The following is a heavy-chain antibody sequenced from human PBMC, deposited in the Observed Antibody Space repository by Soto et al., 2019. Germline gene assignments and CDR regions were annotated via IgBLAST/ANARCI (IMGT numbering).Heavy chain of an antibody. CDR1: GFTFSTSS. D-gene: IGHD1-26*01. V-gene: IGHV1-58*01. CDR3: AARRSGLYAMDV. CDR2: IVGGSGNT. J-gene: IGHJ6*02. Sequence: SVKVSCKASGFTFSTSSVQWVRQARGQRPEWMGWIVGGSGNTNYAQNSQERVTITRDMSTSTVYMELSSLRSDDTAVYFCAARRSGLYAMDVWGQGTTVTVSS.